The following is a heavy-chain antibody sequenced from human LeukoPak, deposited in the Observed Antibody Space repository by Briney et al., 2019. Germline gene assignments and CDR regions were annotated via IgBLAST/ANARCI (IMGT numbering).Heavy chain of an antibody. Sequence: GASVKVSCKASGYTFTNYFMHWVRQAPGQGLEWMGIINPSGNSTIYAQKFQDRVTMTSDTSTSTVYMDLRNLTFEDTAVYYCARDRNLIAVAGTQAFDIWGQGTMVTVSS. J-gene: IGHJ3*02. CDR3: ARDRNLIAVAGTQAFDI. V-gene: IGHV1-46*01. CDR2: INPSGNST. D-gene: IGHD6-19*01. CDR1: GYTFTNYF.